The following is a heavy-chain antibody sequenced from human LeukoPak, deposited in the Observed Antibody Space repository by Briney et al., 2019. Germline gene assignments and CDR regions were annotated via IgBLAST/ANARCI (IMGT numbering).Heavy chain of an antibody. CDR1: RYTLTELS. CDR2: FDPEDGET. CDR3: ATNFWSGYYYL. V-gene: IGHV1-24*01. D-gene: IGHD3-3*01. J-gene: IGHJ4*02. Sequence: ASVKVSCKVSRYTLTELSMHWVRQAPGKGLEWMGGFDPEDGETIYAQKFQGRVTMTEDTSTDTACMELSSLRSEDTAVYYCATNFWSGYYYLWGQGTLVTVSS.